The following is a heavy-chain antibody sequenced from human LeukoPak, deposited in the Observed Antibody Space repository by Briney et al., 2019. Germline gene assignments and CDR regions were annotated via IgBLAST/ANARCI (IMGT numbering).Heavy chain of an antibody. J-gene: IGHJ4*02. V-gene: IGHV3-66*01. CDR2: LYSGGDT. CDR1: GFTVSSNY. D-gene: IGHD4-11*01. CDR3: AKDLDYTTYEYYFDY. Sequence: PGGSLRLSCAASGFTVSSNYMSWVRQAPGKGLEWVSVLYSGGDTYYADSVKGRFTISRDNSKNTLYLQMNSLRADDTAVYYCAKDLDYTTYEYYFDYWGQGTLVTVSS.